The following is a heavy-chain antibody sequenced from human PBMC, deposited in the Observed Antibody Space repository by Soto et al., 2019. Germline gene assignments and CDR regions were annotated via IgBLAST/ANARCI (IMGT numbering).Heavy chain of an antibody. CDR2: IYYSGST. CDR1: GGSVSSGSYY. Sequence: QVQLQESGPGLVKPSETLSLTCTVSGGSVSSGSYYWSWIRQPPGKGLEWIGYIYYSGSTNYNPSLKSRVTLAVDTSKNQFSQKLSSVTAADTAVYYCARFTVVTPGSYYFDYWGQGTLVTVSS. D-gene: IGHD2-21*02. J-gene: IGHJ4*02. CDR3: ARFTVVTPGSYYFDY. V-gene: IGHV4-61*01.